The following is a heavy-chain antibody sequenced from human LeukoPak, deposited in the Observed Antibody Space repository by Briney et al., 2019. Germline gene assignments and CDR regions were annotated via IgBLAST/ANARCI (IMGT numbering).Heavy chain of an antibody. CDR1: GYTFSNYG. J-gene: IGHJ4*02. CDR3: ARVIHYYDSSGFYHHFDF. D-gene: IGHD3-22*01. CDR2: ISTYNGNT. V-gene: IGHV1-18*01. Sequence: ASVKVSCNASGYTFSNYGISLVRQAPGQGLEWMGWISTYNGNTNYAQKLQGKVTMTTDTSTSTAYMELRSLRSDDTAVYYCARVIHYYDSSGFYHHFDFWGQGALVAVSS.